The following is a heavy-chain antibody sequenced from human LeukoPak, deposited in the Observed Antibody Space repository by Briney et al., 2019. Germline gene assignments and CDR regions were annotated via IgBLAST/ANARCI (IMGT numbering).Heavy chain of an antibody. J-gene: IGHJ4*02. CDR3: ARDLWFGTSETPTYFDY. CDR1: GYTFTGYY. CDR2: ISAYNGNT. D-gene: IGHD3-10*01. Sequence: ASVKVSCKASGYTFTGYYMHWVRQAPGQGLEWMGWISAYNGNTNYAQKLQGRVTMTTDTSTSTAYMELRSLRSDDTAVYYCARDLWFGTSETPTYFDYWGQGTLVTVSS. V-gene: IGHV1-18*04.